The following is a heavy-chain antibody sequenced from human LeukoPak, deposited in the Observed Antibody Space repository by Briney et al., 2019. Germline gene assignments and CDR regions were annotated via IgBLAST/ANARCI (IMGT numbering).Heavy chain of an antibody. CDR1: GGTFSSYA. J-gene: IGHJ6*03. V-gene: IGHV1-69*05. CDR3: ARHRPGGSPWPPDYYYYMDV. CDR2: IIPIFGTA. D-gene: IGHD3-16*01. Sequence: GSSVKVSCKASGGTFSSYAISWVRQAPGQELEWMGRIIPIFGTANYAQKFQGRVTITTDESTSTAYMELSSLRSEDTAVYYCARHRPGGSPWPPDYYYYMDVWGKGTTVTVSS.